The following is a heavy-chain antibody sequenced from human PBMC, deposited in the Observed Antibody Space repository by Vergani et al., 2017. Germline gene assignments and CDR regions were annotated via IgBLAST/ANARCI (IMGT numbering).Heavy chain of an antibody. D-gene: IGHD3-16*02. Sequence: QVILKESGPVRVRPTETLTLTCTVSGFSLDDYRMRVTWVRQSLGKALEWLAHILSTDEKFYSPSLQNRLMISRDTSRSQVVLTMTNMVPADTGTYFCVRISSYHYLYTYFYFMDLWGKGTAVTVSS. J-gene: IGHJ6*03. CDR3: VRISSYHYLYTYFYFMDL. V-gene: IGHV2-26*02. CDR2: ILSTDEK. CDR1: GFSLDDYRMR.